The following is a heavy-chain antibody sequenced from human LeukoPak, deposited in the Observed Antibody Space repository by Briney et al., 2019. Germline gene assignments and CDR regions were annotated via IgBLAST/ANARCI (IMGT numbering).Heavy chain of an antibody. J-gene: IGHJ4*02. CDR2: ISSSGSTI. CDR3: AREGATTAYYYGSGSYYKD. Sequence: GGSLRLSCAASGFTFSDYYMSWIRQAPGEGLEWVSYISSSGSTIYYADSVKGRFTISRDNAKNSLYLQMNSLRAEDTAVYYCAREGATTAYYYGSGSYYKDWGQGTLVTVSS. D-gene: IGHD3-10*01. CDR1: GFTFSDYY. V-gene: IGHV3-11*01.